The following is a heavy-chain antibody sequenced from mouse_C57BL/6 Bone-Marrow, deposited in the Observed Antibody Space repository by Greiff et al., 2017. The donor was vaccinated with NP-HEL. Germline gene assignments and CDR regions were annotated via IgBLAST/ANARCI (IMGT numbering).Heavy chain of an antibody. Sequence: QVQLKESGPGILQPSQTLSLTCSFSGFSLSTFGMGVGWIRQPSGKGLEWLAHIWWDDDKYYNPALKSRLTISKDTSKNQVFLKIANVDTADTATYYCARMPPYYYGSSPFAYWGQGTLVTVSA. V-gene: IGHV8-8*01. CDR3: ARMPPYYYGSSPFAY. CDR2: IWWDDDK. D-gene: IGHD1-1*01. CDR1: GFSLSTFGMG. J-gene: IGHJ3*01.